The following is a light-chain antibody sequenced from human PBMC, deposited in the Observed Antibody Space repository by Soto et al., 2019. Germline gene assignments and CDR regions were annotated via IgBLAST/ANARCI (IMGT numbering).Light chain of an antibody. V-gene: IGKV1-5*01. CDR1: QSISSW. J-gene: IGKJ2*01. Sequence: DIQMTQSPSTLSASVGDRVTITCRASQSISSWLAWYQQKPGKAPKLLIYDASSLESGVPSRFSGSGSGTEFTLTISSLQPDDFATYYCQQYTSYSPYTFGQGTKLEIK. CDR3: QQYTSYSPYT. CDR2: DAS.